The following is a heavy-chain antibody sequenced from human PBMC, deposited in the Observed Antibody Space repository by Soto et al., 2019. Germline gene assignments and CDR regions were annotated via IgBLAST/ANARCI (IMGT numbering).Heavy chain of an antibody. V-gene: IGHV3-7*01. D-gene: IGHD3-10*01. Sequence: GGSLRLSCAASGFTFSSYWMSWVRQAPGKGLEWVANIKQDGSEKYYVDSVKGRFTISRDNAKNSLYLQMNSLRAEDTAVYYCARDRHDYYYGSDYWGQGTLVTVSS. CDR3: ARDRHDYYYGSDY. CDR2: IKQDGSEK. J-gene: IGHJ4*02. CDR1: GFTFSSYW.